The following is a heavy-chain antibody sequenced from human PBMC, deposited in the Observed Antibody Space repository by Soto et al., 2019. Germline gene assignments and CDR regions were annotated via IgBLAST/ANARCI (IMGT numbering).Heavy chain of an antibody. D-gene: IGHD3-10*01. CDR3: ARDGYDGSGSPYPAY. CDR2: IYYLGST. Sequence: SETLSLTCSVSGGSMSEYFWSWIRQSPGKGLEWIGYIYYLGSTDYNPSLKGRVTISVDTSKRQFSLRLTSVTAADTAVYYCARDGYDGSGSPYPAYWGPGTQVTVSS. V-gene: IGHV4-59*01. CDR1: GGSMSEYF. J-gene: IGHJ4*02.